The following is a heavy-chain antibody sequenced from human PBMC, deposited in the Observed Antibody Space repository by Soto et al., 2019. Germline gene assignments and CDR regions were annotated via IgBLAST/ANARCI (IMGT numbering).Heavy chain of an antibody. CDR1: GFIFSSYG. V-gene: IGHV3-30*18. J-gene: IGHJ3*02. Sequence: QVQLVESGGGVVQPGRSLRLSCAASGFIFSSYGMHWVREAPGKGLEGVAVISYDGSNKYYADSVKGRFTISRDNSKNTLYLQMNSLRAEDTAVYYCAKGDYYGSGSYCNGGAFDIWGPGTMVTVSS. D-gene: IGHD3-10*01. CDR3: AKGDYYGSGSYCNGGAFDI. CDR2: ISYDGSNK.